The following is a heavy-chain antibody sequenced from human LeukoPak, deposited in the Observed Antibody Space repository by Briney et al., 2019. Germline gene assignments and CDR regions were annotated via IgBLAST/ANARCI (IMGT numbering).Heavy chain of an antibody. Sequence: GGSLRLSCAVSGFTFSNYWMSWVRQAPGKGPEWVAKINKDGREKKYADSVKGRFTISRDNAKNSLYLQMSSLRGEDTAVYYCTRDSWWSLDYWGQGTLLTVAS. CDR2: INKDGREK. CDR1: GFTFSNYW. J-gene: IGHJ4*02. CDR3: TRDSWWSLDY. D-gene: IGHD2-15*01. V-gene: IGHV3-7*04.